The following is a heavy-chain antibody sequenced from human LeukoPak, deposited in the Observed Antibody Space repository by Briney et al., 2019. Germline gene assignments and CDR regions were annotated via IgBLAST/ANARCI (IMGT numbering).Heavy chain of an antibody. Sequence: SETLVLTCDVSGDSISSYYWSWIRQPAGKGLEWLGRIYPSGSANYNPSLKSRGTMSVDTSKNQFSLRLSSVTAADTAVYFCARDYNNWYFDLWGRGTLVTVSS. CDR1: GDSISSYY. D-gene: IGHD5-24*01. CDR3: ARDYNNWYFDL. V-gene: IGHV4-4*07. CDR2: IYPSGSA. J-gene: IGHJ2*01.